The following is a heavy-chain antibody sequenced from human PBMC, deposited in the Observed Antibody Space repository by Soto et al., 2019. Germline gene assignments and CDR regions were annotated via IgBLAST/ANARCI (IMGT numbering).Heavy chain of an antibody. D-gene: IGHD3-9*01. CDR2: IYPGDSDA. J-gene: IGHJ4*01. CDR3: ARQSDYNILTGYWYYFDY. V-gene: IGHV5-51*01. Sequence: GESLKISCKASGYSFSSYWIAWVRQMPGKGLEWMGIIYPGDSDARYSPSLEGQVTISVDTSINTAYLQWSYLKASDSAMYFCARQSDYNILTGYWYYFDYWGHGSLVTVSS. CDR1: GYSFSSYW.